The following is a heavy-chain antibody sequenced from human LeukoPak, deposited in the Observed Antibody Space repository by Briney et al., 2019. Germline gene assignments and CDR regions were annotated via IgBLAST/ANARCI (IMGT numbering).Heavy chain of an antibody. J-gene: IGHJ6*02. CDR2: ISYDGSNK. CDR1: GFTFSSYA. D-gene: IGHD6-13*01. Sequence: GGSLRLSCAASGFTFSSYAMHWVRQAPGKGLEWVAVISYDGSNKYYADSVKGRFTISRDNSKNTLYLQMNSLRAEDTAVYYCAREMQQLATAYGMDVWGQGTTVTVSS. CDR3: AREMQQLATAYGMDV. V-gene: IGHV3-30-3*01.